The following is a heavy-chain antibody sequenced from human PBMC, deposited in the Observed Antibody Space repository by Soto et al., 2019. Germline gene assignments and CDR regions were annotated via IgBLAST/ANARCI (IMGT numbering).Heavy chain of an antibody. CDR1: GGTFSSYA. V-gene: IGHV1-69*13. Sequence: GASVKVSCKASGGTFSSYAISWVRQAPGQGLEWMGGIIPIFGTANYAQKFQGRVTITADESTSTAYMELSSLRSEDTAVYYCAVFIVGATARFDYWGQGTLVTVSS. D-gene: IGHD1-26*01. CDR2: IIPIFGTA. CDR3: AVFIVGATARFDY. J-gene: IGHJ4*02.